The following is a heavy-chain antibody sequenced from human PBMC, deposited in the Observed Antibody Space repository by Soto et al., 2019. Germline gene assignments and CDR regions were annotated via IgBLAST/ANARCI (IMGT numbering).Heavy chain of an antibody. Sequence: HLQLQESGSGLVMPSHTLSRTCAVSGGSISRGGYCWSWIRLPPGKGLEYIGYLYHIGSSYYTPSIKSRVTISVYRSKSQCSLMLSSVTTADTAVYYCARGDAGYYGLDVWCQGTTVTVCS. CDR1: GGSISRGGYC. V-gene: IGHV4-30-2*01. CDR3: ARGDAGYYGLDV. CDR2: LYHIGSS. D-gene: IGHD3-16*01. J-gene: IGHJ6*02.